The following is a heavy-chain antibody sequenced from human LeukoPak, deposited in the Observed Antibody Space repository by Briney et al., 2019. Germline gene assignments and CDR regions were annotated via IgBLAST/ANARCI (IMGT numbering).Heavy chain of an antibody. CDR1: GFTFRSYG. CDR2: ISGGGGST. CDR3: AKDGSYGSGKWFDP. V-gene: IGHV3-23*01. J-gene: IGHJ5*02. D-gene: IGHD3-10*01. Sequence: QAGGSLRLSCAASGFTFRSYGMSWVRQAPGKGLEWVSGISGGGGSTYYADSVKGRFTISRDNSKNTLYLQMNSLRAEDTAVYYCAKDGSYGSGKWFDPWGQGTLVTVSS.